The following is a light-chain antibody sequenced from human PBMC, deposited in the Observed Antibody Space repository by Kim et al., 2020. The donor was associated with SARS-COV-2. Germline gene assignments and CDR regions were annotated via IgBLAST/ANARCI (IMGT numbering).Light chain of an antibody. V-gene: IGKV3-20*01. Sequence: SPVERATLACRASQSIGSSYLAWYQQKPGQAPRLLIYDASNRATDIPDRFSGSGSGTDFTLTISRLEPEDYAVYFCQQYGGSPLTFGGGTKVDIK. CDR1: QSIGSSY. J-gene: IGKJ4*01. CDR2: DAS. CDR3: QQYGGSPLT.